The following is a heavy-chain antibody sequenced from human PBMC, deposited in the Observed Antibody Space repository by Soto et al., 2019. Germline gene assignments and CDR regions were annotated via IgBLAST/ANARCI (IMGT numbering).Heavy chain of an antibody. CDR3: AKALIVGATTPFDY. Sequence: GGSLRLSCAASGFTFSSYAMSWVRQAPGTGLEWVSAISGSGVSTYYADSVKGRFTISRDNSKNTLYLQMNSLRAEDTAVYYCAKALIVGATTPFDYWGQGTLVTVSS. CDR2: ISGSGVST. V-gene: IGHV3-23*01. J-gene: IGHJ4*02. CDR1: GFTFSSYA. D-gene: IGHD1-26*01.